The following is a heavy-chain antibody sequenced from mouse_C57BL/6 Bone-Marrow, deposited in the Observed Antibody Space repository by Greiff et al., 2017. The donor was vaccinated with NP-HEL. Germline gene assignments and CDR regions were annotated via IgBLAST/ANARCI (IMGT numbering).Heavy chain of an antibody. D-gene: IGHD1-1*01. Sequence: QVQLQQPGAELVKPGASVKLSCKASGYTFTSYWMHWVKQRPGRGLEWIGRINPNSGGTNYNEKFKSKATLTVDKSSSTAYMQLSSLTSEDSAVYYCALSYCGSSYWFAYWGQGTLVTVSA. CDR1: GYTFTSYW. J-gene: IGHJ3*01. CDR3: ALSYCGSSYWFAY. V-gene: IGHV1-72*01. CDR2: INPNSGGT.